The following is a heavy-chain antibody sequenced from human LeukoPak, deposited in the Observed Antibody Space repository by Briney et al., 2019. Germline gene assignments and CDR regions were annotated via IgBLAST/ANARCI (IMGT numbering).Heavy chain of an antibody. V-gene: IGHV3-30-3*01. CDR3: ARDDYSNYEGYFHY. D-gene: IGHD4-11*01. CDR1: GFTFSSYA. J-gene: IGHJ4*02. Sequence: GRSLRLSCAASGFTFSSYAMHWVRQAPGKGLEWVAVISYDGSNKYYADSVKGRFTISRDNSKNTLYLQMNSLRAEDTAVYYCARDDYSNYEGYFHYWGQGTLVTVSS. CDR2: ISYDGSNK.